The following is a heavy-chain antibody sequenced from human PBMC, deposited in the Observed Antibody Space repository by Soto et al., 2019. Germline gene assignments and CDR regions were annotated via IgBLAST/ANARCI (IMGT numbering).Heavy chain of an antibody. CDR3: ASSPDGYNVDFDY. D-gene: IGHD5-12*01. CDR1: GGTFSSYA. CDR2: IIPIFGTA. J-gene: IGHJ4*02. Sequence: WASVKVSCKASGGTFSSYAISWVRQAPGQGLEWMGGIIPIFGTANYAQKFQGRVTITADESTSTAYMELSSLRSEDTAVYYCASSPDGYNVDFDYWGQGTLVTVS. V-gene: IGHV1-69*13.